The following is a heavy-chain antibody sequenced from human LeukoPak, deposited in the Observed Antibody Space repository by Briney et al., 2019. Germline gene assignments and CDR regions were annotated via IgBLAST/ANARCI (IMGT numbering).Heavy chain of an antibody. D-gene: IGHD5-12*01. J-gene: IGHJ6*03. CDR3: ARAQGWLQIHYYMDV. CDR2: ISSSSSYI. Sequence: GGSLRLSCAASGFTFSSYSMNWVRQAPGEGLEWVSSISSSSSYIYYADSVKGRFTISRDNAKNSLYLQMNSLRAEDTAVYYCARAQGWLQIHYYMDVWGKGTTVTVSS. CDR1: GFTFSSYS. V-gene: IGHV3-21*01.